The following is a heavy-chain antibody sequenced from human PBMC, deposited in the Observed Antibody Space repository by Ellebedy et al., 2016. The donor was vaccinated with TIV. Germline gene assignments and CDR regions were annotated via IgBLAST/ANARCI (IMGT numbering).Heavy chain of an antibody. V-gene: IGHV3-23*01. Sequence: GGSLRLSXAASGFTLSRYAMNWVRQAPGKGLEWVSTVNSRGDTTYYADSVKGRFTIARDNSKNTLYLQMNGLRAEDTAIYYCAKGASLWVTDGFDLWGRGTMVAVSS. J-gene: IGHJ3*01. CDR2: VNSRGDTT. CDR1: GFTLSRYA. D-gene: IGHD3-16*01. CDR3: AKGASLWVTDGFDL.